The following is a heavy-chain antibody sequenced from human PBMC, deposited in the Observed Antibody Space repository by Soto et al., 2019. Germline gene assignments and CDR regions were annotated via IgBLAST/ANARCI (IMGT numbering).Heavy chain of an antibody. Sequence: SETLSLTCVVSGGSISSNHWWNWVRQPPGKGLEWIGEIFHSGGTNYNPSLKSRVTISVDKSKNQFSLKLSSVTAADTAVYYCARVRGARWWFDPWGKGTLVTVSS. D-gene: IGHD3-10*01. CDR1: GGSISSNHW. CDR2: IFHSGGT. CDR3: ARVRGARWWFDP. V-gene: IGHV4-4*02. J-gene: IGHJ5*02.